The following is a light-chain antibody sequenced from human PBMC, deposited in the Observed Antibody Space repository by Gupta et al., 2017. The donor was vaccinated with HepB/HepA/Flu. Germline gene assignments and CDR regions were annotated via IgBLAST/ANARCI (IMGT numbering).Light chain of an antibody. CDR3: GTWDSSLSAVV. CDR1: SSNIGNNY. V-gene: IGLV1-51*01. CDR2: DNN. J-gene: IGLJ2*01. Sequence: QSVLTQPPSVSAAPGQKVTISCSGSSSNIGNNYVSWSQQLPGTAPKLLIYDNNKRTSGIPDRFSGSKSGTSATMGITGLQTGEEADYYCGTWDSSLSAVVFGGGTKLTVL.